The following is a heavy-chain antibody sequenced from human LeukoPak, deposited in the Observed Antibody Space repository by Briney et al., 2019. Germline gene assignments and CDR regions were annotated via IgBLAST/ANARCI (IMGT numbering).Heavy chain of an antibody. D-gene: IGHD3-16*02. CDR1: GYTLTELS. J-gene: IGHJ4*02. Sequence: GASVKVSCKVSGYTLTELSMHWVRQAPGQGLEWMGWIHPSTGNPTYAQGFTGRFVFPLDTSVSTTYLQISSLKAEDTAVYYCARAYQRLGELSLPNYWGQGTLVTVSS. CDR2: IHPSTGNP. CDR3: ARAYQRLGELSLPNY. V-gene: IGHV7-4-1*02.